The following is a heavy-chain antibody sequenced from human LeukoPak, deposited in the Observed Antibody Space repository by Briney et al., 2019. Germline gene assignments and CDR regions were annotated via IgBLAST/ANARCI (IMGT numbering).Heavy chain of an antibody. CDR2: ISAYNGNT. D-gene: IGHD2-8*01. CDR1: GYTFTSYG. V-gene: IGHV1-18*01. CDR3: ARDMEWGYCTNGVCPTSDY. Sequence: ASVKVSCKASGYTFTSYGISWVRQAPGQGLEWMGWISAYNGNTNYAQKLQGRVTITTDTSTSTAYMELRSLRSDDTAVYYCARDMEWGYCTNGVCPTSDYWGQGTLVTVSS. J-gene: IGHJ4*02.